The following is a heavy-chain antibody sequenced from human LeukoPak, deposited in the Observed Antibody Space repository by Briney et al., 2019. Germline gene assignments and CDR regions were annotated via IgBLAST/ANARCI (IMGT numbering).Heavy chain of an antibody. J-gene: IGHJ3*02. V-gene: IGHV3-30*04. CDR2: ISYDGSNK. CDR1: GFTFRSYA. Sequence: GRSLRLSCAASGFTFRSYAMHWVRQAPGKGLEWVAVISYDGSNKYYADSVKGRFTISRDNSKNTLYLQTNSLRAEDTAVYYCARDGLGAFDIWGQGTMVTVSS. D-gene: IGHD3/OR15-3a*01. CDR3: ARDGLGAFDI.